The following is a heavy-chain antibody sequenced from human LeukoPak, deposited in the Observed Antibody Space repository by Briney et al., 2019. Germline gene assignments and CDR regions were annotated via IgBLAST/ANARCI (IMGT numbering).Heavy chain of an antibody. D-gene: IGHD1-26*01. CDR2: ISASGALI. Sequence: GGTLRLSCAASGFTFSSHGMNWVRQAPGKGLEWVSSISASGALIYYTDSVEGRFTISRDNSKNTVYLQMSSLRAEDAAIYYCAKRKSGIAFDIWGQGTMVTVSS. V-gene: IGHV3-23*01. J-gene: IGHJ3*02. CDR3: AKRKSGIAFDI. CDR1: GFTFSSHG.